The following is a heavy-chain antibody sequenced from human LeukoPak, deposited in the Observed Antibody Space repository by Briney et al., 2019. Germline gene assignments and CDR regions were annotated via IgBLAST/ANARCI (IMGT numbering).Heavy chain of an antibody. D-gene: IGHD6-19*01. CDR2: TYYSSKWYN. CDR3: ARGAVAVRNAFDI. J-gene: IGHJ3*02. V-gene: IGHV6-1*01. CDR1: GDSVSSNSAA. Sequence: SGTLSLTCDISGDSVSSNSAAWNWTRQSPSRGLEWLGRTYYSSKWYNDYAVSVKRRITINPDTSKNQFSLQLNSVTPEDTALYYCARGAVAVRNAFDIWGQVTMGTVSS.